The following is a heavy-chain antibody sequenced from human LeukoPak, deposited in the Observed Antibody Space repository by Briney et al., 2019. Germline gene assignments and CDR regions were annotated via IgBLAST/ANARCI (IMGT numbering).Heavy chain of an antibody. CDR3: ARDPVEWELLLDY. CDR1: GFTFSNYW. V-gene: IGHV3-7*01. Sequence: GGSLRPSCAASGFTFSNYWMGWVRQAPGKRLEWVANMNIDGSEKYYADSVKGRFSISRDNARNSVYLQMASLRVEDTAVYYCARDPVEWELLLDYWGQGTLVTVSS. D-gene: IGHD1-26*01. CDR2: MNIDGSEK. J-gene: IGHJ4*02.